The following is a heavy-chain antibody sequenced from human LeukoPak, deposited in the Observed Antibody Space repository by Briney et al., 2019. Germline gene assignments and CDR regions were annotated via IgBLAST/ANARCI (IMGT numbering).Heavy chain of an antibody. V-gene: IGHV4-38-2*02. CDR1: GYSISSGYY. D-gene: IGHD6-13*01. Sequence: SETLSLTCTVSGYSISSGYYWGWIRQPPVKGLEWIGSIYHSGSTYYNPSLKSRVTISVDTSKNQFSLKLSSVTAADTAVYYCTVVAAAGTFDYWGQGTLVTVSS. J-gene: IGHJ4*02. CDR3: TVVAAAGTFDY. CDR2: IYHSGST.